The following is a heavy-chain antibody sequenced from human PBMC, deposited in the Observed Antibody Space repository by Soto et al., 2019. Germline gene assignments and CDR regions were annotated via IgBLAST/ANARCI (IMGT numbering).Heavy chain of an antibody. CDR1: GGSFSGYY. D-gene: IGHD3-9*01. Sequence: QVQLQQWGAGPLRRLETLSLTCGVSGGSFSGYYWAWIRQSAGKGLEWIGEIKDRGSINIYPSLKSRVSISVDRSKNHYSLNLRSVTAADTAVYYCARESHDILTGPPWVWYFDLWGRGTLVTVSS. CDR2: IKDRGSI. J-gene: IGHJ2*01. CDR3: ARESHDILTGPPWVWYFDL. V-gene: IGHV4-34*01.